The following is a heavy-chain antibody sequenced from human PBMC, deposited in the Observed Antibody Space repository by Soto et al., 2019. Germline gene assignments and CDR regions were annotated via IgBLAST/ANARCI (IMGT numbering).Heavy chain of an antibody. D-gene: IGHD3-22*01. J-gene: IGHJ6*02. V-gene: IGHV1-69*01. CDR3: ARDLKRYYDSSGYGYYYYGMDV. Sequence: QVQLLQSGAEVKKPGSSVKVSCKASGGTFSSYAISWVRQAPGHGLEWMGGIIPIFGTANYAQKFQGRVTITSDESTTTAYMELSSLRSEDTAVYYCARDLKRYYDSSGYGYYYYGMDVWGQGTTVTVSS. CDR1: GGTFSSYA. CDR2: IIPIFGTA.